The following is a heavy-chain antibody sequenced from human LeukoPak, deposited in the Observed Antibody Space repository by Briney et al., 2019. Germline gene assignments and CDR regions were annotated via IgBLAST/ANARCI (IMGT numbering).Heavy chain of an antibody. CDR3: ARGHYDVLAASYKWTPDY. CDR2: ITSGGDYI. Sequence: TGGSLRLSCAASGFTFNTFNMNWVRQAPGKGLEWVSSITSGGDYIYYADSVKARFTTSRDNAKNSLSLQLTSLRVEDTAVYYCARGHYDVLAASYKWTPDYWGQGTLVTVSS. V-gene: IGHV3-21*01. D-gene: IGHD3-9*01. CDR1: GFTFNTFN. J-gene: IGHJ4*02.